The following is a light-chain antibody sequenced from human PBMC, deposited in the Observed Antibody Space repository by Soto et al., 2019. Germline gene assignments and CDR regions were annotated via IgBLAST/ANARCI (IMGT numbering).Light chain of an antibody. J-gene: IGKJ1*01. Sequence: DIQMTQSPSTLSSSVGDRVTITCRASQSISSWLAWYQQKPGKSPKLLIYKASSLESGGPSRFSGSGSGTEFTLTISSLQPDDFSTYYCQQYNSYPGTFGQGTKVEIK. CDR1: QSISSW. CDR3: QQYNSYPGT. V-gene: IGKV1-5*03. CDR2: KAS.